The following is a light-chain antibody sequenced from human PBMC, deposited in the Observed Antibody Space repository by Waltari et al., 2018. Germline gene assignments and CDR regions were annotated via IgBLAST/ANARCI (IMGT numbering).Light chain of an antibody. CDR2: DVS. CDR1: RSDLGFYNY. CDR3: NSYAGSSSWV. V-gene: IGLV2-14*03. J-gene: IGLJ3*02. Sequence: QSALTQPASVSGSPGQSITISCTGTRSDLGFYNYLSWYQQHPGQAPKLMIYDVSDRPSGVSNRFSGSKSGNTASLTISGLQAEDEADYYCNSYAGSSSWVFGGGTKLTVL.